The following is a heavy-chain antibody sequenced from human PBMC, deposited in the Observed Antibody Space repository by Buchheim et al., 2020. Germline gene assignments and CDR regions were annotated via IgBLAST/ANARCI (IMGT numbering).Heavy chain of an antibody. CDR3: ARKGYSSSWYNLGIGWFDP. CDR2: IYYSGST. J-gene: IGHJ5*02. Sequence: QVQLQESGPGLVKPSQTLSLTCTVSGGSISSGGYYWSWIRQHPGKGLEWIGYIYYSGSTYYNPSLKRRVTISVDTSKNQFSLKLSSVTAADTAVYYCARKGYSSSWYNLGIGWFDPWGQGTL. CDR1: GGSISSGGYY. V-gene: IGHV4-31*03. D-gene: IGHD6-13*01.